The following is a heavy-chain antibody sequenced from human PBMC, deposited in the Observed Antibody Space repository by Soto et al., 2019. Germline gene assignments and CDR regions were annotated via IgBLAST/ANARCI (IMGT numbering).Heavy chain of an antibody. CDR1: GGTFSSYA. D-gene: IGHD5-12*01. Sequence: QVQLVQSGAEVKKPGSSVKVSCKASGGTFSSYAISWVRQAPGQGLEWMGGIIPIFGTANYAQKFQGRVTITADESTRKAYMERSSLRSEDTAVYYCAKGTSGGLRGAFDIWGKGTMVTVSS. CDR3: AKGTSGGLRGAFDI. J-gene: IGHJ3*02. CDR2: IIPIFGTA. V-gene: IGHV1-69*01.